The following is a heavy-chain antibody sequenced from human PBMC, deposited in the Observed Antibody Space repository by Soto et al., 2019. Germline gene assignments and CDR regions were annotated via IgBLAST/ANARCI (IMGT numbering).Heavy chain of an antibody. Sequence: QVQLVQSGAEVKKPGSSVKVSCKASGGTFSSYSINWVRQAPGQGLEWMGEIIPIFGTANYAQKFQGRVTITADEATSTAYMELSRLRSEETAVYYCARDGGRHSGGIDYWGQGTLVTVYS. CDR1: GGTFSSYS. CDR2: IIPIFGTA. J-gene: IGHJ4*02. CDR3: ARDGGRHSGGIDY. D-gene: IGHD1-26*01. V-gene: IGHV1-69*01.